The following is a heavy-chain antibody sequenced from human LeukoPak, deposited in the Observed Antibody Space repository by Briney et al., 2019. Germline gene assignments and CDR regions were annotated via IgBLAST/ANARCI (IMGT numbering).Heavy chain of an antibody. J-gene: IGHJ4*02. CDR3: ARAQSSSWFDY. V-gene: IGHV3-23*01. CDR2: ISGGGGTT. D-gene: IGHD6-13*01. Sequence: AGGSLRLSCAASGFTFSGSAMSWVRQAPGKGLEWVSSISGGGGTTYYADSVKGRFTISRDNSKNTLYLQMNSLRAEDTAVYYCARAQSSSWFDYWGQGTLVTVSS. CDR1: GFTFSGSA.